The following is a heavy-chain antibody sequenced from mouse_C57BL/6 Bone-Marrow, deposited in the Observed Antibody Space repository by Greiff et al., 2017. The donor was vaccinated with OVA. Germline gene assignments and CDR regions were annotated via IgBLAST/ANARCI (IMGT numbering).Heavy chain of an antibody. Sequence: EVKLMESGGDLVKPGGSLKLSCAASGFTFSSYGMSWVRQTPDKRLEWVATISSGGSYTYYPDSVTGRFTISRDNAKNTLYLQMSSLKSEDTAMYYCARHYDGPYYYAMYYWGQGTSGTVSS. D-gene: IGHD2-3*01. CDR2: ISSGGSYT. V-gene: IGHV5-6*01. CDR3: ARHYDGPYYYAMYY. CDR1: GFTFSSYG. J-gene: IGHJ4*01.